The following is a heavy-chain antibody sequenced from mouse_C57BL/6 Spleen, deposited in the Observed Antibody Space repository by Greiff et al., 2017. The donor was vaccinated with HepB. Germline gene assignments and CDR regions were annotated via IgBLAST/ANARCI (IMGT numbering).Heavy chain of an antibody. CDR3: ARGGSLAY. V-gene: IGHV14-2*01. CDR2: IDPEDGET. Sequence: VHVKQSGAELVKPGASVKLSCTASGFNIKDYYMHWVKQRTEQGLEWIGRIDPEDGETKYAPKFQGKATITADPASNTAYLQLRSLTSEDTAVYYCARGGSLAYWGQGTLVTVSA. J-gene: IGHJ3*01. CDR1: GFNIKDYY.